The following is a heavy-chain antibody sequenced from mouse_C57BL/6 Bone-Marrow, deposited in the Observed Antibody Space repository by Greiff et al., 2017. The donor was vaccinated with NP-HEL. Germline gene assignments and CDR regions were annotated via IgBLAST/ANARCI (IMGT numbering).Heavy chain of an antibody. V-gene: IGHV1-50*01. Sequence: VQLQQPGAELVKPGASVKLSCKASGYTFTSYWMQWVKQRPGQGLEWIGEIDPSDSYTHYNQKFKGKATLTVDTSSSTAYMQLSSLTSEDSAVYYCARSQNYYGSSSHWYVDVWGTGTTVTVSS. CDR1: GYTFTSYW. J-gene: IGHJ1*03. D-gene: IGHD1-1*01. CDR2: IDPSDSYT. CDR3: ARSQNYYGSSSHWYVDV.